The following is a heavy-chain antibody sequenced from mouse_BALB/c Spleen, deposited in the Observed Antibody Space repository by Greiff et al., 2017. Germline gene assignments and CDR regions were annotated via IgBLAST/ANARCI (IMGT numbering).Heavy chain of an antibody. V-gene: IGHV2-9*02. CDR1: GFSLTSYG. Sequence: QVQLKESGPGLVAPSQSLSITCTVSGFSLTSYGVHWVRQPPGKGLEWLGVIWAGGSTNYNSALMSRLSISKHNSKSQVFLKMNSLQTDDTAMYYCARGIYYDYDGFAYWGQGTLVTVSA. CDR2: IWAGGST. J-gene: IGHJ3*01. CDR3: ARGIYYDYDGFAY. D-gene: IGHD2-4*01.